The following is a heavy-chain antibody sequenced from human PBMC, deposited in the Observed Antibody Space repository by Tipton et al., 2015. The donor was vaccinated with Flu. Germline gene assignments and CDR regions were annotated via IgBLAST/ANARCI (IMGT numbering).Heavy chain of an antibody. V-gene: IGHV1-69*01. Sequence: QLVQSGAEVKKPGSSVKVSCKASGGTFSSYAINWVRQAPGQGLEWMGGISPMFGTANYAQKFQGRVTINADESTGTAYMELSSLRSEDTAVYYCARGGGPYCSSTSCYETDYWGQGILVTVSS. CDR2: ISPMFGTA. CDR3: ARGGGPYCSSTSCYETDY. D-gene: IGHD2-2*01. J-gene: IGHJ4*02. CDR1: GGTFSSYA.